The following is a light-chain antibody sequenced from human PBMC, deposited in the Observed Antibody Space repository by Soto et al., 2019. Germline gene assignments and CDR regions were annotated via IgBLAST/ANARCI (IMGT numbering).Light chain of an antibody. CDR2: DDS. CDR1: QSISSW. CDR3: QQYNSYSPKT. Sequence: DIQMTQSPATLSSSVGDRVTITCRASQSISSWLAWYQQKTGKAAKLLIFDDSSLGSGVPSRFSSSGSGTEFTIPISSLQPDDFATYYCQQYNSYSPKTFGGGTKVEIK. V-gene: IGKV1-5*01. J-gene: IGKJ4*01.